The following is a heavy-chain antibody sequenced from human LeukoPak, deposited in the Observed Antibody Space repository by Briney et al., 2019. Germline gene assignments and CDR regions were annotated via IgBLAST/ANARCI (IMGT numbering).Heavy chain of an antibody. D-gene: IGHD1-26*01. CDR1: GFTFNSYA. J-gene: IGHJ2*01. CDR3: AKSRELWTYWYFDL. V-gene: IGHV3-23*01. Sequence: GGCLRLSCVVSGFTFNSYAMNWVRQAPGKGLEWVSAVSGSGSSTYYADSVKGRFTISRDNSKNTLYLQMNSLRAEDTAVYYCAKSRELWTYWYFDLWGRGILVTVSS. CDR2: VSGSGSST.